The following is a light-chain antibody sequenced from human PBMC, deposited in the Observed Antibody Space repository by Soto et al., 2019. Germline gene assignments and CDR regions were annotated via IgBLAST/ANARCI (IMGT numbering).Light chain of an antibody. CDR3: CSYAGSRTYV. CDR1: SSDVGSYNL. J-gene: IGLJ1*01. Sequence: QSVLTQPASVSGSPGQSITISCTGTSSDVGSYNLVSWYQQRPGKAPKLMIYEVSKRPSGVSNRFSGSKSGNTASLTISGLQAEDEADYYCCSYAGSRTYVFGTGTKVTV. CDR2: EVS. V-gene: IGLV2-23*02.